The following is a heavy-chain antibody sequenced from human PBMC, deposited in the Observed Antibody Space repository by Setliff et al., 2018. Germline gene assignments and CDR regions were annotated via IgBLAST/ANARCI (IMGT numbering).Heavy chain of an antibody. D-gene: IGHD2-2*01. CDR2: ISGYNGYT. CDR3: VRDRAAIEVGPPTAAFDI. CDR1: GYTFAKYG. J-gene: IGHJ3*02. V-gene: IGHV1-18*01. Sequence: GASVKVSCKAFGYTFAKYGTSWVRQAPGQGLEWMGWISGYNGYTVYAQKLQGRVTLTTDTSTGTAYMEVRSLRSDDTAQYYCVRDRAAIEVGPPTAAFDIWGQGTMVTVSS.